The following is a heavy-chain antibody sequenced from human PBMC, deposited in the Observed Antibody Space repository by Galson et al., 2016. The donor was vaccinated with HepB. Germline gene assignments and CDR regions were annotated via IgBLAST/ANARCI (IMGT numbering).Heavy chain of an antibody. J-gene: IGHJ4*02. CDR1: GDSVNSGLYY. Sequence: SETLSLTCNVSGDSVNSGLYYWNWIRQPPGKGLEFIGYIYHTGTTDYDPSLRSRASISLDMSKNQFSLRLTSVTAADTAVYFCAREAAFYGSGAYHTGLESWGQGSLVIISS. CDR2: IYHTGTT. V-gene: IGHV4-61*01. D-gene: IGHD3-10*01. CDR3: AREAAFYGSGAYHTGLES.